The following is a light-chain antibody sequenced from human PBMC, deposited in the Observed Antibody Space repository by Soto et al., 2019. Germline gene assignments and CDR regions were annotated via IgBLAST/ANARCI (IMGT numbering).Light chain of an antibody. CDR1: QSISTN. CDR3: QQSYSTPPDT. CDR2: AAS. Sequence: DLPMTQSPSSLSASVGDRVTITCRASQSISTNLNWYQKKPGKAPKLLIHAASSLQSGVPSRFSGSGSGTDFTRTINRLQPEDFATYYCQQSYSTPPDTFGQGTKLEIK. V-gene: IGKV1-39*01. J-gene: IGKJ2*01.